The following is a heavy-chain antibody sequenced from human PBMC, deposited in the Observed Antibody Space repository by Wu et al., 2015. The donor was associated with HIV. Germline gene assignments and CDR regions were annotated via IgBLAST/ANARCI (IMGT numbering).Heavy chain of an antibody. CDR3: ARTLRDSWSDYQYHYMDV. Sequence: QVQLLQSGAEVKKPGSSVTVSCKASGVTFSDYAISWVREAPGQGLEWMGSIIPMFGTPTYAQRFQGTVTITADKSTSTAYMELSNLRSEDTAVYYCARTLRDSWSDYQYHYMDVWGRGTTVTVSS. CDR1: GVTFSDYA. V-gene: IGHV1-69*14. J-gene: IGHJ6*03. CDR2: IIPMFGTP. D-gene: IGHD3-3*01.